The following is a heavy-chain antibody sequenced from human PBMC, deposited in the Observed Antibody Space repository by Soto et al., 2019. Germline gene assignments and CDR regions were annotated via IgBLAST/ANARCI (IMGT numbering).Heavy chain of an antibody. CDR2: INHSGST. V-gene: IGHV4-34*01. J-gene: IGHJ4*02. CDR3: ARDPSYGDYEGADY. CDR1: GGSFSGYY. Sequence: SETLSLTCAVYGGSFSGYYWSWIRQPPGKGLEWIGEINHSGSTNYNPSLKSRVTISVDTSKNQFSLKLSSVTAADTAVYYCARDPSYGDYEGADYWGQGTLVTVSS. D-gene: IGHD4-17*01.